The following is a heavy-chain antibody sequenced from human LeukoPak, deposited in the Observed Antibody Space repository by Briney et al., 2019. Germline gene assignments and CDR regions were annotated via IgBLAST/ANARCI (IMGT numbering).Heavy chain of an antibody. J-gene: IGHJ5*02. CDR3: ARGSRIAARQNEGWFDP. V-gene: IGHV4-4*07. D-gene: IGHD6-6*01. CDR1: GGSISSYY. Sequence: SETLSLTRTVSGGSISSYYWSWIRQPAGKGLEWIGRIYTSGSTNYSPSLKSRVTMSVDTSKNQFSLKLSSVTAADTAVYYCARGSRIAARQNEGWFDPWGQGTLVTVSS. CDR2: IYTSGST.